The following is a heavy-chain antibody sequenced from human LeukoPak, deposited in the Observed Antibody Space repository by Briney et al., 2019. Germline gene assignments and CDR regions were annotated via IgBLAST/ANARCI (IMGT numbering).Heavy chain of an antibody. CDR2: ISGGGDST. J-gene: IGHJ4*02. V-gene: IGHV3-23*01. D-gene: IGHD3-10*01. Sequence: GVSLRLSCAASGFTFNSYAMSWVRQAPGKGLEWVSGISGGGDSTYYADSVKGRFTISRDSSKNTLFLQMNSLRAEDTAVYYCARSHGSGSYYTPGYWGQGALVTVSS. CDR3: ARSHGSGSYYTPGY. CDR1: GFTFNSYA.